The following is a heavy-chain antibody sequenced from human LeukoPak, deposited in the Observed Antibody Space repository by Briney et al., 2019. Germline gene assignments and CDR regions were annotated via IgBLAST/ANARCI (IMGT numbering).Heavy chain of an antibody. D-gene: IGHD4-17*01. CDR1: GYSFTSYW. CDR3: ARSAWGDYGWFDP. Sequence: EAPKISCKCSGYSFTSYWIGWVRQMPGKGLEWVGIIYPGDSDTRYSPSFQGQVTISADKSISTAYLQWSSLKASDTAMYYCARSAWGDYGWFDPWGQGTLVTVSS. J-gene: IGHJ5*02. CDR2: IYPGDSDT. V-gene: IGHV5-51*01.